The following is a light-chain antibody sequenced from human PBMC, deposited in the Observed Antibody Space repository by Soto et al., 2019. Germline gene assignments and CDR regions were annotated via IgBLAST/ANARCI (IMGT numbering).Light chain of an antibody. CDR3: QQYNSYST. Sequence: DIQMTQSPSTLSASVGDRVTITCRASQSISSWLAWYQQKPGKAPKLLIYKASSLESGVPSRFKDSGSGTEFTLTISSLQPDDFATYYCQQYNSYSTFGQGPKVEIE. J-gene: IGKJ1*01. V-gene: IGKV1-5*03. CDR2: KAS. CDR1: QSISSW.